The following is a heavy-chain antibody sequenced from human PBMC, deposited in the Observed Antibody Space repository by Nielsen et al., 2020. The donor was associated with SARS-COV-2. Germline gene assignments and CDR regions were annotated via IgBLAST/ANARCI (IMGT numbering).Heavy chain of an antibody. J-gene: IGHJ5*02. D-gene: IGHD6-13*01. Sequence: SETLSLTCTVSGGSISSYYWGWIRQPPGKGLEWIGSIYYSGSTYYNPSLKSRVTISVDTSKNQFSLKLSSVTAADTAVYYCARPIAAAGTGWFDPWGQGTLVTVSS. V-gene: IGHV4-39*01. CDR1: GGSISSYY. CDR2: IYYSGST. CDR3: ARPIAAAGTGWFDP.